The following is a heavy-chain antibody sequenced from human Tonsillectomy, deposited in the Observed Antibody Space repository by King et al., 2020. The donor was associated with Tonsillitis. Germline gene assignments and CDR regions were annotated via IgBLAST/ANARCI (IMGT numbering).Heavy chain of an antibody. V-gene: IGHV4-4*07. Sequence: MQLQESGPGLVKPSETLSLTCTVSGGSISSYYWSWIRQPAGKGLEWIGRIYTSGSTNYNPSLKSRDTMSVDTSKNQFSLKLSTVTAADTAVYYCARVTDYDFWSGFQTGAFDIWGQGTMVTVSS. CDR2: IYTSGST. J-gene: IGHJ3*02. CDR3: ARVTDYDFWSGFQTGAFDI. CDR1: GGSISSYY. D-gene: IGHD3-3*01.